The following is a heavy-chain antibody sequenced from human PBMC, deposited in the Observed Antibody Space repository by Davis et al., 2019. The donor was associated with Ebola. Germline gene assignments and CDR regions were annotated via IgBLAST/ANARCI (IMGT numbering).Heavy chain of an antibody. CDR2: IHDSGST. CDR3: ARIGAIGGAGAHYYYYGMDV. Sequence: SETLSLTCTVSGGSISGDYWSWIRQPPGKGLEWIGYIHDSGSTNYNPSLKSRLTISVDTSKNQFSLKLSSVTAADTAVYYCARIGAIGGAGAHYYYYGMDVWGQGTTVTVSS. V-gene: IGHV4-59*12. CDR1: GGSISGDY. J-gene: IGHJ6*02. D-gene: IGHD1-26*01.